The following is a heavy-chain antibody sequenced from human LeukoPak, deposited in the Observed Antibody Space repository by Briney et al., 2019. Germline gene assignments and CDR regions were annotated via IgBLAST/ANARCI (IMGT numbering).Heavy chain of an antibody. CDR2: IYYSGST. CDR3: ARAPPIVVAILLFDY. Sequence: SETLSLTCTVSGGSISSGDYYWSWIRQPPGKGLEWIGYIYYSGSTNYNPSLKSRVTMSVDTSKNQFSLKLSSVTAADTAVYYCARAPPIVVAILLFDYWGQGTLVTVSS. CDR1: GGSISSGDYY. J-gene: IGHJ4*02. V-gene: IGHV4-61*08. D-gene: IGHD1-26*01.